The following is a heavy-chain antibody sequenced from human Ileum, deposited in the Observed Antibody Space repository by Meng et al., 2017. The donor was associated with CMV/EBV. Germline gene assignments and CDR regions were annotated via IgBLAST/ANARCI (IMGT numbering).Heavy chain of an antibody. CDR3: AQLRGITGWFDP. CDR2: VHYSGRT. V-gene: IGHV4-59*02. Sequence: SETLSLTCIVSGGSVSGYSWSWIRQHPGKGLEWIGYVHYSGRTHYNPSLMNRVTISVYTSKKQFSLNVESVTAADTAVYYCAQLRGITGWFDPWGQGTLVTVSS. J-gene: IGHJ5*02. CDR1: GGSVSGYS. D-gene: IGHD1-14*01.